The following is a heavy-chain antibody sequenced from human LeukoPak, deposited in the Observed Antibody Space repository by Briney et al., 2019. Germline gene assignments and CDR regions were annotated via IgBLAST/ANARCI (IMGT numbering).Heavy chain of an antibody. CDR3: ARALAGSGGVLYGMDV. Sequence: GGSLRLSCAASGFTFEIYWMGWVRQAPGKGLEWVSGINWNGGSTGYADSVKGRFTISRDNAKNSLYLQMNSLRAEDTALYYCARALAGSGGVLYGMDVWGQGTTVTVSS. CDR2: INWNGGST. CDR1: GFTFEIYW. V-gene: IGHV3-20*04. J-gene: IGHJ6*02. D-gene: IGHD6-19*01.